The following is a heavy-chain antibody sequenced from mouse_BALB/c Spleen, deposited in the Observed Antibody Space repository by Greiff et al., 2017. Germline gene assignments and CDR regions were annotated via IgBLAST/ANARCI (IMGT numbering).Heavy chain of an antibody. Sequence: VHVKQSGAELVKPGASVKLSCTASGFNIKDTYMHWVKQRPEQGLEWIGRIDPANGNTKYDPKFQGKATITADTSSNTAYLQLSSLTSEDTAVYYCASWDAMDYWGQGTSVTVSS. V-gene: IGHV14-3*02. D-gene: IGHD4-1*01. CDR3: ASWDAMDY. CDR1: GFNIKDTY. J-gene: IGHJ4*01. CDR2: IDPANGNT.